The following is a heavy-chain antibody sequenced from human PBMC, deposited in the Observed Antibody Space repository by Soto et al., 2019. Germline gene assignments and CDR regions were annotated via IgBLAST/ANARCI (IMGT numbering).Heavy chain of an antibody. CDR2: IYYSGST. Sequence: PSETLSLTCTVSGGSISSYYLSWIRQPPGKGLEWIGYIYYSGSTNYNPSLKSRVTISVDTSKNQFSLKLSSVTAADTAVYYCARVGKYGDYEGAFDYWGQGTLVTVSS. J-gene: IGHJ4*02. CDR3: ARVGKYGDYEGAFDY. D-gene: IGHD4-17*01. CDR1: GGSISSYY. V-gene: IGHV4-59*01.